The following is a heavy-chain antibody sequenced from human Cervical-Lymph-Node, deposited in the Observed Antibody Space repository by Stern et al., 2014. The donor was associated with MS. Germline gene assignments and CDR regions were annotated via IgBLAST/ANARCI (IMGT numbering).Heavy chain of an antibody. V-gene: IGHV1-69*01. CDR3: ASSSQGGSSSRGAFDI. Sequence: VQLEESGAEVKKPGSSVKVSCKASGGTFSSYAISWVRQAPGQGLEWMGGIIPIFGTANYAQKFQGRVTITADESTSTAYMELSSLRSEDTAVYYCASSSQGGSSSRGAFDIWGQGTMVTVSS. CDR2: IIPIFGTA. D-gene: IGHD2-15*01. J-gene: IGHJ3*02. CDR1: GGTFSSYA.